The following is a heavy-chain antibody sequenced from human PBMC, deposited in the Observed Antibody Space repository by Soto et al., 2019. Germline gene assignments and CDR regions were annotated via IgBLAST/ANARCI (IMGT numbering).Heavy chain of an antibody. D-gene: IGHD5-12*01. V-gene: IGHV3-30*18. Sequence: PVGSVRLSCRVSGFTFNNSGMHWVRQAPGKGLEWMAVISYDGSDKYYADSVKGRVIISRDNSKNTLNLEMNSLRAEDTAIYYCVKDRVPGAYGNYYGMDVWGQGTTVTVSS. CDR3: VKDRVPGAYGNYYGMDV. J-gene: IGHJ6*02. CDR1: GFTFNNSG. CDR2: ISYDGSDK.